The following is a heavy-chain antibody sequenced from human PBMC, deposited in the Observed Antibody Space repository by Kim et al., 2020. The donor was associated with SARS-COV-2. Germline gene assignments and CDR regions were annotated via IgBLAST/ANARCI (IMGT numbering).Heavy chain of an antibody. CDR2: ISSSGSTI. CDR3: ARESYDSPFDY. D-gene: IGHD3-22*01. Sequence: GGSLRLSCAASGFTFSSYEMNWVRQAPGKGLEWVSYISSSGSTIYYADSVKGRFTISRDNAKNSLYLQMNSLRAEDTAVYYCARESYDSPFDYWGQGTLVTVSS. J-gene: IGHJ4*02. V-gene: IGHV3-48*03. CDR1: GFTFSSYE.